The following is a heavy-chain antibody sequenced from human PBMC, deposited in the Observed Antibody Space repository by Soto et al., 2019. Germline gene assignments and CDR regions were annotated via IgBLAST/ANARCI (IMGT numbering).Heavy chain of an antibody. Sequence: GGSLRLSFTASGFTFGDYAMSWFRQAPGKGLEWVGFIRSKAYGGTTEYAASVKGRFTISRDDSKSIAYLQMNSLKTEDTAVYYCTRGQAKWELILSYFDYWGQGTLVTVSS. CDR1: GFTFGDYA. J-gene: IGHJ4*02. CDR3: TRGQAKWELILSYFDY. D-gene: IGHD1-26*01. V-gene: IGHV3-49*03. CDR2: IRSKAYGGTT.